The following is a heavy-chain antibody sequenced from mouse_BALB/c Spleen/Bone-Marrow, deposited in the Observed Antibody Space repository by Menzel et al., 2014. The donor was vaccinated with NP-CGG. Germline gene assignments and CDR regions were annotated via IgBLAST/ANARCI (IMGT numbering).Heavy chain of an antibody. Sequence: VQLQESGAELAKPGASVKMSCKASGYTFTNYWMHWVKQRPGQGLEWIGYIYPSTGYTEYNQKFKDKATLTSDKSSSTAYMQLSSLTSEXXAVYYCAGGRFAYWGQGTLVTVSA. CDR1: GYTFTNYW. CDR3: AGGRFAY. J-gene: IGHJ3*01. D-gene: IGHD1-1*02. CDR2: IYPSTGYT. V-gene: IGHV1-7*01.